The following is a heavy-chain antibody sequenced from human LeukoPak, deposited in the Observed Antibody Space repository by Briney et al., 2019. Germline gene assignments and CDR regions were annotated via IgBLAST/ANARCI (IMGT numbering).Heavy chain of an antibody. D-gene: IGHD4-17*01. V-gene: IGHV1-8*01. CDR1: GYTFTSYD. CDR2: MNPNSGNT. Sequence: GASVKVSCKASGYTFTSYDINWVRQATGQGLEWMGWMNPNSGNTGYAQKLQGRVTMTRNTSISTAYMELSSLRAEDTAVYYCARVRSAVTTLAKRNWFDPWGQGTLVTVSS. CDR3: ARVRSAVTTLAKRNWFDP. J-gene: IGHJ5*02.